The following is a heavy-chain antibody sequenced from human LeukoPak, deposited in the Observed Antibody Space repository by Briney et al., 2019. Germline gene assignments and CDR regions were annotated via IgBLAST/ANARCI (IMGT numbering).Heavy chain of an antibody. CDR3: ARDSPWSGIDY. CDR1: GFTFSSYW. CDR2: INIDGGGT. J-gene: IGHJ4*02. Sequence: GGSLRLSCAAAGFTFSSYWMDWVCEAPGGGQGRGSRINIDGGGTSYADSVKGPFTISRDNAQNTLYLQMNSPRAEDTAVYYCARDSPWSGIDYWGQGTLVTVSS. V-gene: IGHV3-74*01. D-gene: IGHD3-3*01.